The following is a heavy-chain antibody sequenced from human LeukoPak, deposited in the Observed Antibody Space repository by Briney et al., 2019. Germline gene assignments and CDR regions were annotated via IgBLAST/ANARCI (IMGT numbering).Heavy chain of an antibody. J-gene: IGHJ4*02. CDR1: GFTFSSYW. CDR2: IKQDGSEK. CDR3: ASDITMLRGVITGGADY. Sequence: PGGSLRLSCVASGFTFSSYWMSWVRQAPGKGLEWVANIKQDGSEKYYVDSVKGRLTISRDNAKNSLFLQMNSLRAEDTAVYYCASDITMLRGVITGGADYWGQGTLVTVSS. D-gene: IGHD3-10*01. V-gene: IGHV3-7*01.